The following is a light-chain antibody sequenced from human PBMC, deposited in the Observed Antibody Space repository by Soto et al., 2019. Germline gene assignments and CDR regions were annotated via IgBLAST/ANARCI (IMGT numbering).Light chain of an antibody. CDR1: SSNIGAGYD. J-gene: IGLJ3*02. V-gene: IGLV1-40*01. Sequence: QAVVTQPPSVSGAPGQRVTISCSGTSSNIGAGYDVHWYHQVPGTAPKLLISGNNNRPSGVPDRFSGSRSGTSASLAITWLQAEDEADYYCHSFDTNLRGSVFGGGTKLTVL. CDR2: GNN. CDR3: HSFDTNLRGSV.